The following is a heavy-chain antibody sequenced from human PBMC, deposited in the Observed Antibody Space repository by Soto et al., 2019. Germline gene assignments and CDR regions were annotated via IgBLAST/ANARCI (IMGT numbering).Heavy chain of an antibody. J-gene: IGHJ4*02. D-gene: IGHD6-19*01. CDR1: GFSLSTSGVG. CDR2: IYWDDDK. V-gene: IGHV2-5*02. CDR3: AHTGTGYSSGWTFDY. Sequence: ESGPTLVNPTQTLTLTCTFSGFSLSTSGVGVGWIRQPAGKALEWLALIYWDDDKRYSPSLKSRLTITKDTSKNQVVLTMTNMAPVDTAIYYCAHTGTGYSSGWTFDYWGQGTLVTVSS.